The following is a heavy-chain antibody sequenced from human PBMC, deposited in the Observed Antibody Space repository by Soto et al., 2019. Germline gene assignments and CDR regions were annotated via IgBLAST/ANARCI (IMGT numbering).Heavy chain of an antibody. Sequence: ASVKVSCKASGYTFTSYDINWVRQATGQGLEWMGWMNPNSGNTGYAQKFQGRVTMTRNTSISTAYVELSSLRSEDTAVYYCARGRQWLVQNDYWGQGTLVTVSS. D-gene: IGHD6-19*01. V-gene: IGHV1-8*01. J-gene: IGHJ4*02. CDR1: GYTFTSYD. CDR3: ARGRQWLVQNDY. CDR2: MNPNSGNT.